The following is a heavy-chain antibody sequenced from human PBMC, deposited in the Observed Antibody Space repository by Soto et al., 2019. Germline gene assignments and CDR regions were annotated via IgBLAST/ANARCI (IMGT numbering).Heavy chain of an antibody. V-gene: IGHV3-23*01. CDR1: GFTFSSYA. D-gene: IGHD3-9*01. J-gene: IGHJ5*02. CDR3: AKEGGDILTGVRADWFDP. CDR2: ISGSGGST. Sequence: GGSLRLSCAASGFTFSSYAMSWVRQAPGKGLEWVSAISGSGGSTYYADSVKGRFTISRDNSKNTLYLQMNSLRAEDTAVYYCAKEGGDILTGVRADWFDPWGQGTLVTVSS.